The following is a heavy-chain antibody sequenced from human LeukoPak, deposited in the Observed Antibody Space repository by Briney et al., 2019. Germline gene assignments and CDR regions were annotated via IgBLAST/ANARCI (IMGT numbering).Heavy chain of an antibody. Sequence: ASVKVSCKASGYTFTSYGIRWVRQAPGQGLERMGGISAYNGNTNYAQKLQGRVTMTTDTSPSTAYMELKSLRSDDTAVSYCGSTGGVRATNRGAFDIWGDGKMVTVSS. J-gene: IGHJ3*02. CDR3: GSTGGVRATNRGAFDI. CDR1: GYTFTSYG. CDR2: ISAYNGNT. D-gene: IGHD3-16*01. V-gene: IGHV1-18*01.